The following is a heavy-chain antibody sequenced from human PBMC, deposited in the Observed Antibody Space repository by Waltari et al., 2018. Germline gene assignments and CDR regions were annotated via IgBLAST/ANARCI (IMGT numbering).Heavy chain of an antibody. J-gene: IGHJ4*02. V-gene: IGHV4-59*11. CDR2: IDYSGST. Sequence: QVQLQESGPGLVKPSETLSLTCTVSGGSISSHYWSWIRQPPGKGLEWIGYIDYSGSTNYCPSPKSRVTISVDPSKNPFSLKLSSVTAADTAVYYCARAKYYYDSSGYQYYFDYWGQGTLVTVSS. CDR1: GGSISSHY. D-gene: IGHD3-22*01. CDR3: ARAKYYYDSSGYQYYFDY.